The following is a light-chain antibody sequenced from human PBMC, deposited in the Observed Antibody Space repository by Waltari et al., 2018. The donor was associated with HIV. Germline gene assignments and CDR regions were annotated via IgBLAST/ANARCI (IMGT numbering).Light chain of an antibody. J-gene: IGLJ3*02. CDR3: CSYAGSYTWV. Sequence: QSALTQPRSVSGSPGQSVTISCTGPSSAVGGYNSVSWYQQHPGKAPKGMIYDVSKRPSGVPDRFSGSKSGNTASLTISGLQAEDEADYYCCSYAGSYTWVFGGGTKMTVL. CDR1: SSAVGGYNS. CDR2: DVS. V-gene: IGLV2-11*01.